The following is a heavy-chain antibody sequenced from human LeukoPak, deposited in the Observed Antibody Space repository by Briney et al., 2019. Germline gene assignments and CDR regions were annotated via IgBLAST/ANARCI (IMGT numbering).Heavy chain of an antibody. Sequence: GGPLRLSRTASGFTLSSHAMHWGRQAPGGGLAWVAAIAYDGSSPHYGDSVKGRFIISRDNSKSALYLQMNSLRVEDTGIYYCARVGGSNWHPLDYWGQGTLVTVSS. J-gene: IGHJ4*02. CDR1: GFTLSSHA. D-gene: IGHD6-13*01. CDR3: ARVGGSNWHPLDY. CDR2: IAYDGSSP. V-gene: IGHV3-30-3*01.